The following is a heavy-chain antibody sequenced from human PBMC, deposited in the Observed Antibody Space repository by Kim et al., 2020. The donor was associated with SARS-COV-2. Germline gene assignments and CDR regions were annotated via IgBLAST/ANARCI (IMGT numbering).Heavy chain of an antibody. V-gene: IGHV4-59*08. J-gene: IGHJ6*04. CDR1: GGSISSYY. CDR2: IYYSGST. CDR3: ARQVDTAMVTPPYYYYGMDV. Sequence: SETLSLTCTVSGGSISSYYWSWIRQPPGKGLEWIGYIYYSGSTNYNPSLKSRVTISVDTSKNQFSLKLSSVTAADTAVYYCARQVDTAMVTPPYYYYGMDVWGEGTTVTVSS. D-gene: IGHD5-18*01.